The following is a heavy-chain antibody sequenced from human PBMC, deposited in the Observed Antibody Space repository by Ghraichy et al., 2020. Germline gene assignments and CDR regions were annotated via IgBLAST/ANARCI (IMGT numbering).Heavy chain of an antibody. Sequence: GGSLRLSCAASGFTFDDYAMHWVRQAPGKGLEWVSGISWNSGSIGYADSVKGRFTISRDNAKNSLYLQMNSLRAEDTALYYCAKGVAARINQFDYWGQGTLVTVSS. CDR1: GFTFDDYA. V-gene: IGHV3-9*01. D-gene: IGHD6-6*01. CDR2: ISWNSGSI. CDR3: AKGVAARINQFDY. J-gene: IGHJ4*02.